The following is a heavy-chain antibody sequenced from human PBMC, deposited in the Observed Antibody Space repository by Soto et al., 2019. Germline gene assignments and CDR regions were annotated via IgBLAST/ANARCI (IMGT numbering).Heavy chain of an antibody. J-gene: IGHJ6*02. V-gene: IGHV1-18*01. CDR2: ISPYNDYT. Sequence: QVQLAQSANEVKKPGASVRVSCKAASYTFIRYGIAWVRQAPGQGLEWMGWISPYNDYTVYAQKFQGRVSMTADTSTRTVYMNLSGLKSDDTAVYYCARGGYYDNSWGKLSHYGLDVWGQGTSVSVSS. CDR3: ARGGYYDNSWGKLSHYGLDV. D-gene: IGHD3-16*01. CDR1: SYTFIRYG.